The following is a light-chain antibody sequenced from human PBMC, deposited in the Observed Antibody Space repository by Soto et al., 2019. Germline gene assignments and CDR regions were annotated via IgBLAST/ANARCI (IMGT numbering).Light chain of an antibody. Sequence: DIHMAQSPSSLSASVGDRVTITCRASQSISSYLNWYQQKPGKAPKLLIYAASSLQSGVPSRFSGSGSGTDFTLTISSLQAEDVAVYYCQQYYTIPLTFGGGTKVDIK. CDR2: AAS. V-gene: IGKV1-39*01. CDR3: QQYYTIPLT. J-gene: IGKJ4*01. CDR1: QSISSY.